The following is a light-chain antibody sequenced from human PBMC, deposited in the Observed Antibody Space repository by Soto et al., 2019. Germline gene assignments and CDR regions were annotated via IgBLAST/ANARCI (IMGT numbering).Light chain of an antibody. CDR2: RAS. CDR1: QTISDW. J-gene: IGKJ1*01. V-gene: IGKV1-5*03. CDR3: QQYNSYST. Sequence: IQLTQSPSTLSASVGDTVTVTCRASQTISDWLAWYQQKPGKAPNLLIYRASTLQSGVPSRFSGSGSGTEFTLTISSLQPDDFATYYCQQYNSYSTFGQGTKVDIK.